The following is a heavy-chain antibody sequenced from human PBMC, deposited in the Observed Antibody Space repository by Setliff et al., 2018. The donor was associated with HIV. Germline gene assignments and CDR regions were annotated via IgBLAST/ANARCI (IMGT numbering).Heavy chain of an antibody. D-gene: IGHD6-13*01. CDR1: SYSISTDYF. CDR2: IYHNGNT. V-gene: IGHV4-38-2*02. J-gene: IGHJ5*02. CDR3: ARIGSGWSVGWFDP. Sequence: SETLSLTCTVSSYSISTDYFWGWIRQPPGKGLEWIGSIYHNGNTYYNPSLKSRATISVDTSKNQFSLKLRSVTAADTAVYYCARIGSGWSVGWFDPWGQGTLVTVSS.